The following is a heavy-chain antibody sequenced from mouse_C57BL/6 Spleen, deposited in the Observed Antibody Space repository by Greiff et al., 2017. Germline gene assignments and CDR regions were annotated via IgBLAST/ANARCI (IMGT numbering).Heavy chain of an antibody. D-gene: IGHD1-1*01. CDR3: ASSIATVVGGNFDY. J-gene: IGHJ2*01. CDR2: INPSTGGT. Sequence: VQLKQSGPELVKPGASVKISCKASGYSFTGYYMNWVKQSPEKSLEWIGEINPSTGGTTYNQKFKAKATVTVDKSSSTAYMQLKSLTSEDSAVYYCASSIATVVGGNFDYWGQGTTLTVSS. V-gene: IGHV1-42*01. CDR1: GYSFTGYY.